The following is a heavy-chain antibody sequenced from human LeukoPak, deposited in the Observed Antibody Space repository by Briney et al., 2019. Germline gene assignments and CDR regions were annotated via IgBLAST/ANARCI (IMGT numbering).Heavy chain of an antibody. J-gene: IGHJ4*02. D-gene: IGHD5-24*01. Sequence: PGGSLRLSCEASGFTFSSYEMNWVRQAPGKGLEWLSYMSNSGGTNSGYTKYYADSAKGRFTISRDNAKNSLYLQMNSLRAEDTALYYCARGHYNNYFDFWGQGTLVTVSS. V-gene: IGHV3-48*03. CDR1: GFTFSSYE. CDR2: MSNSGGTNSGYTK. CDR3: ARGHYNNYFDF.